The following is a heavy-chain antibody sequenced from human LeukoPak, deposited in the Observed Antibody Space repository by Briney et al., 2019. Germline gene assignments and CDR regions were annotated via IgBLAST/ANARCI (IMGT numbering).Heavy chain of an antibody. V-gene: IGHV3-30*03. CDR1: GFTFSNYG. Sequence: GGSLRLSCAASGFTFSNYGMHWVRQAPGKGLEWVAVISYDGNNKYYANSVKGRFTISRDNSKNTLYLQMNSLRAEDTAVYYCTRERDLSLYYFDYWGQGTLVTVSS. J-gene: IGHJ4*02. CDR3: TRERDLSLYYFDY. CDR2: ISYDGNNK.